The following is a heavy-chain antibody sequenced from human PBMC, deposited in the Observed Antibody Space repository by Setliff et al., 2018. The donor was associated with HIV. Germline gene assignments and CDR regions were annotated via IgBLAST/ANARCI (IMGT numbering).Heavy chain of an antibody. Sequence: GESLKISCAASGFTFSGAEIHWVRQAAGKGLEWVGRIRSKADKYATDYGASAKGRFIISRDDSKKTAYLQMNTLRAEDTAMYYCLLPCTSGWHNWADPWGQETLVTVSS. D-gene: IGHD6-19*01. CDR1: GFTFSGAE. J-gene: IGHJ5*02. CDR3: LLPCTSGWHNWADP. V-gene: IGHV3-73*01. CDR2: IRSKADKYAT.